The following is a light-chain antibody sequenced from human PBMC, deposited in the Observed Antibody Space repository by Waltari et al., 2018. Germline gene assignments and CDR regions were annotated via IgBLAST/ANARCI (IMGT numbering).Light chain of an antibody. V-gene: IGKV3-15*01. J-gene: IGKJ3*01. Sequence: DIMMTQSPATLSVSPGARATLPCGASQTVTNKLAWYQQKPGQAPRLLIYDASTRATGIPARFSGSQSGTEFTLTITSLQSEDFGIYYCQQYNNWPLTFGPGTKVDIK. CDR3: QQYNNWPLT. CDR2: DAS. CDR1: QTVTNK.